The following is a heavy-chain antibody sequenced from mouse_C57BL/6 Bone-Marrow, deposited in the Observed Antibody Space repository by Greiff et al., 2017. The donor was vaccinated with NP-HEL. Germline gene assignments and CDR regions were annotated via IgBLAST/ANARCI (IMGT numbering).Heavy chain of an antibody. J-gene: IGHJ3*01. CDR3: ARWGDYDGAY. V-gene: IGHV1-59*01. CDR1: GYTFTSYW. Sequence: QVHVKQSGAELVRPGTSVKLSCKASGYTFTSYWMHWVKQRPGQGLEWIGVIDPSDSYTNYNQKFKGKATLTVDTSSSTAYMQLSSLTSEDSAVYYCARWGDYDGAYWGQGTLVTVSA. D-gene: IGHD2-4*01. CDR2: IDPSDSYT.